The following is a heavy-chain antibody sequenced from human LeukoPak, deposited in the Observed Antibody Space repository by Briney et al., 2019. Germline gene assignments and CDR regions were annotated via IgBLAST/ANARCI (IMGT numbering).Heavy chain of an antibody. CDR3: VRWSVAWGS. V-gene: IGHV3-7*05. Sequence: TGGSLRVSCAASGFTFSNYWMSWVRQAPGKGLEWVANITPDGSATYYMDSVKGRFTISRDNAKNSLSLQMNSLRAEDTAVYYCVRWSVAWGSWGQGTLVTVSS. D-gene: IGHD2-15*01. J-gene: IGHJ5*02. CDR1: GFTFSNYW. CDR2: ITPDGSAT.